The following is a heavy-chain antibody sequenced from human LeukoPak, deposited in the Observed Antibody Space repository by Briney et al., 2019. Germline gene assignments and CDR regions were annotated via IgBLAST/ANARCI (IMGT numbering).Heavy chain of an antibody. CDR1: GFTFSSYG. Sequence: GGSLRLSCAASGFTFSSYGMHWVRQAPGKGLEWVAVIWYDGSNKYYVDSVQGRFTNSRDNSKNTLYLQMSSLRAEDTAVYYCARDEGYSYGYSDYWGQGTLVTVSS. CDR2: IWYDGSNK. J-gene: IGHJ4*02. CDR3: ARDEGYSYGYSDY. D-gene: IGHD5-18*01. V-gene: IGHV3-33*01.